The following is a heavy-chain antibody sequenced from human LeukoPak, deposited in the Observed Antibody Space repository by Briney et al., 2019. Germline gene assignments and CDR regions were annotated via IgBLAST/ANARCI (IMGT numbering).Heavy chain of an antibody. CDR3: ARGFDSKSTYFDY. J-gene: IGHJ4*02. CDR1: GGSISNYY. CDR2: IYYSGST. V-gene: IGHV4-59*01. D-gene: IGHD5-12*01. Sequence: SETLSLTCAVSGGSISNYYWNWLRQPPGKGLEWIGYIYYSGSTNYNPSLKSRVTMSLDTSKKQFSLRLTSVTAADTAVYYCARGFDSKSTYFDYWGQGTLVTVSS.